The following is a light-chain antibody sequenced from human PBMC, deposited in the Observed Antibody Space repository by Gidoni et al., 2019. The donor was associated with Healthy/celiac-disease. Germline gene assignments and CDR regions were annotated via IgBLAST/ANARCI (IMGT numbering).Light chain of an antibody. CDR2: YDS. J-gene: IGLJ3*02. CDR1: NIGSKS. CDR3: QVWDSSSDLL. V-gene: IGLV3-21*01. Sequence: SYVLTQPPSMSVAPGKTARITCGRNNIGSKSVHWYRQKPGQAPVLVIYYDSDRPSGIPERFSGSNSGNTATLTISRVDAGDEADYYCQVWDSSSDLLFGGGTKLTVL.